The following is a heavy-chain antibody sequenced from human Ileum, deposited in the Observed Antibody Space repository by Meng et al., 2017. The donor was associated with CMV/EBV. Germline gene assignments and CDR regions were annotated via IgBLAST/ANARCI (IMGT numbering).Heavy chain of an antibody. CDR2: MNPNSGNT. CDR3: TRGRVGARQFDY. D-gene: IGHD1-26*01. J-gene: IGHJ4*02. Sequence: ASVKVSCKASGYTFTSYDINWVRQATGQGLEWMGWMNPNSGNTGYAQKFQGRVTMTRNTSISTSYMELNSLRSEDTAVYYCTRGRVGARQFDYWGQGTLVTVSS. CDR1: GYTFTSYD. V-gene: IGHV1-8*01.